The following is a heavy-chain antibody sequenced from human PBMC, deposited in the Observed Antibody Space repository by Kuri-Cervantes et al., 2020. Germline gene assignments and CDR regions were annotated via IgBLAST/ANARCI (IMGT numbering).Heavy chain of an antibody. D-gene: IGHD1-26*01. V-gene: IGHV4-34*01. J-gene: IGHJ6*03. Sequence: GSLRLSCAVFGGSFSGYYWNWIRQPPGKGLEWIGEINHSGSTNYNPSLKSRVTISVDTSKNQFSLKLSSVTAADTAVYYCARGPGTSYYYYYMDVWGKGTTVTVSS. CDR3: ARGPGTSYYYYYMDV. CDR1: GGSFSGYY. CDR2: INHSGST.